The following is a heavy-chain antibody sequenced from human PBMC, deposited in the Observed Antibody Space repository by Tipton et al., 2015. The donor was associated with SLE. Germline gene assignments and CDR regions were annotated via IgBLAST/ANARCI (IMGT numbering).Heavy chain of an antibody. CDR1: GFTLEDYA. CDR3: AREGITHIELVVYATSGFDY. J-gene: IGHJ4*02. Sequence: GSLRLSCVVSGFTLEDYAMHWVRQAPGKGLEWVSSISGSGSYKYYADSVQGRFTISRDNAKNSLFLQMNSLRDEDTAVYYCAREGITHIELVVYATSGFDYWGQGALVTVSS. V-gene: IGHV3-21*03. D-gene: IGHD2-8*02. CDR2: ISGSGSYK.